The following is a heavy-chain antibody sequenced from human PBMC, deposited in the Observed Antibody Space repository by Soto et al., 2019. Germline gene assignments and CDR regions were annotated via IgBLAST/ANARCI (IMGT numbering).Heavy chain of an antibody. Sequence: SVKVSCKASGGTFSSYAISWVRQAPGQGLEWMGGIIPVFGTANYAQKFQGRVTITADESTSTAYMELSSLRSEDTAVYYCARERTYDFWSGYYTASGYFDYWGQGTLVTVSS. CDR3: ARERTYDFWSGYYTASGYFDY. CDR2: IIPVFGTA. CDR1: GGTFSSYA. D-gene: IGHD3-3*01. J-gene: IGHJ4*02. V-gene: IGHV1-69*13.